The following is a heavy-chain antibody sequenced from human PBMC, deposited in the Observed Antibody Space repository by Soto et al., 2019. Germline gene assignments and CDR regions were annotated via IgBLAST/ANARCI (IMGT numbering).Heavy chain of an antibody. CDR2: IYWDDDK. CDR1: GFSLSTSGVG. J-gene: IGHJ3*02. CDR3: AHTTGDPDALDI. V-gene: IGHV2-5*02. D-gene: IGHD4-17*01. Sequence: QITLKESGPTLVKPTQTLTLTCTFSGFSLSTSGVGVGWIRQPPGKALEWLALIYWDDDKRYSPSMKSRLTIXKXPSKNPVVPTMTNIDPVDTATYYCAHTTGDPDALDIWGQGTMVTVSS.